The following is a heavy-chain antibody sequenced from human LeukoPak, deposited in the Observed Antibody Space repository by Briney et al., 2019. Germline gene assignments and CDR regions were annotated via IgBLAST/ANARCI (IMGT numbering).Heavy chain of an antibody. CDR1: GFTFGTYA. CDR3: ASPIGDFFDY. CDR2: ISDRGGIT. D-gene: IGHD3-16*01. J-gene: IGHJ4*02. V-gene: IGHV3-23*01. Sequence: GGSLRLPCAASGFTFGTYALSWVRQAPGKGLEWVSSISDRGGITFYADSVKGRFTISRDNAKNTLCLQMNSLRAEDTAVYYCASPIGDFFDYWGQGTLVTVSS.